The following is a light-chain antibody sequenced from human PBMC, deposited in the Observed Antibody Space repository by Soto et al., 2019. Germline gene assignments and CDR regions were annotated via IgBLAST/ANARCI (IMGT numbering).Light chain of an antibody. CDR2: SAS. Sequence: DIQMTQSPSSLSASVGDRVTITCRAGQTVTDYLNWYQHKPGKAPKLLIYSASTLQTGVPSRFSGSGSGTDFTLTITSLQPEDFGTYYCHQYNSYWTFGQGTKVDIK. J-gene: IGKJ1*01. CDR3: HQYNSYWT. V-gene: IGKV1-39*01. CDR1: QTVTDY.